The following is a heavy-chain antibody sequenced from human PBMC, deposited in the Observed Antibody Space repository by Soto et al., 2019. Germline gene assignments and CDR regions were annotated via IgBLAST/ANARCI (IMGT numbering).Heavy chain of an antibody. D-gene: IGHD3-3*01. V-gene: IGHV4-59*01. Sequence: SETLSLTCTVSGGSISSYYWSWIRQPPGKGQEWIGYIYYSGSTDYNPSLKSRVTISVDTSKNHVSMKLSSVTAADTVVYYCARGAYYDFWSGFKWFDPWGQGTLGTVSS. J-gene: IGHJ5*02. CDR1: GGSISSYY. CDR2: IYYSGST. CDR3: ARGAYYDFWSGFKWFDP.